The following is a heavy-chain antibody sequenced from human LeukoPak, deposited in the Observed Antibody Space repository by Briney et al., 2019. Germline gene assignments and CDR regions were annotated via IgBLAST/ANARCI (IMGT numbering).Heavy chain of an antibody. Sequence: QASETLSLTCTVSGGSISSSSYYWGWIRQPPGKGLEWVSAISGSGGSTYYADSVKGRFTISRDNSKNTLYLQMNSLRAEDTAVYYCAKGVTAAKLNGFDYWGQGTLVTVSS. V-gene: IGHV3-23*01. J-gene: IGHJ4*02. D-gene: IGHD6-13*01. CDR2: ISGSGGST. CDR3: AKGVTAAKLNGFDY. CDR1: GGSISSSSYY.